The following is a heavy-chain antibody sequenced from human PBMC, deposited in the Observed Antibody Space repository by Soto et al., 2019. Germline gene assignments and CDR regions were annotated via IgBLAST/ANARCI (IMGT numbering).Heavy chain of an antibody. V-gene: IGHV1-2*02. CDR1: VFSVDTTYC. D-gene: IGHD2-15*01. J-gene: IGHJ4*01. Sequence: QVQLVQSGAEVKKPGASVKVSCKASVFSVDTTYCIHWVRRAPGQGLEWMGSINPNSRDTNYAQNFQGRVTMTRDASISTAYMEVSSLTSDDTAVYYCGSPRSGPSPDVGHWGHGTVVTVSS. CDR2: INPNSRDT. CDR3: GSPRSGPSPDVGH.